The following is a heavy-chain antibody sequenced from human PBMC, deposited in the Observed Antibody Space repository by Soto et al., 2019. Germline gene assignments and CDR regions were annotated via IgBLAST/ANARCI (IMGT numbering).Heavy chain of an antibody. D-gene: IGHD1-1*01. V-gene: IGHV4-4*07. Sequence: SETLSLTCTVAAASAGGFYGGWIRKPAGRVQEWIGRIYATATTDSNPSLRSRARMSVDTSKEQFSGKLGSVAVADTAGYYCGRYGTKTFRDWVDPWGQGISVTFSS. CDR2: IYATATT. CDR3: GRYGTKTFRDWVDP. CDR1: AASAGGFY. J-gene: IGHJ5*01.